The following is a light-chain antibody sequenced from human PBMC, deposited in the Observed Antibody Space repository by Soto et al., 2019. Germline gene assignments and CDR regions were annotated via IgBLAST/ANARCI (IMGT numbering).Light chain of an antibody. V-gene: IGKV3-20*01. CDR2: GAS. CDR3: QQYDSYWT. J-gene: IGKJ1*01. Sequence: EIVLTQSPGTLSLSPGERATLSCRASQSVFNNHIGWYQQKPGQAPRRLIFGASFRATGIPDRFSGSGSGTEFTLTISSLQPEDFATYYCQQYDSYWTFGQGTKVDIK. CDR1: QSVFNNH.